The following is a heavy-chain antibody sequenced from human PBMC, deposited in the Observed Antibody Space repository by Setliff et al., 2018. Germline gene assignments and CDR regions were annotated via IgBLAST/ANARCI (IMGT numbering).Heavy chain of an antibody. J-gene: IGHJ6*03. Sequence: PGGSLRLSCAASGFTFNFYTMNWVRQAPGKGLEWVSSIVSTSNYIYYADSVKGRFTVSRDNAKNSLYLQMNSLRAEDTAVYYCARDSVTMVRGVIRSYYYYYLDVWGKGTTVTAP. CDR3: ARDSVTMVRGVIRSYYYYYLDV. D-gene: IGHD3-10*01. CDR2: IVSTSNYI. CDR1: GFTFNFYT. V-gene: IGHV3-21*04.